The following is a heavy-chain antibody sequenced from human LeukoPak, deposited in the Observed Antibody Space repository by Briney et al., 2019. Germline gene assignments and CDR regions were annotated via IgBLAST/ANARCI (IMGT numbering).Heavy chain of an antibody. J-gene: IGHJ3*02. D-gene: IGHD1-7*01. CDR1: GGSISSSSYY. CDR3: ARLQLPDAFDI. V-gene: IGHV4-39*01. CDR2: ICYSGST. Sequence: PSETLSLTCTVSGGSISSSSYYWGWIRQPPGKGLEWIGSICYSGSTYYNPSLKSRVTISVDTSKNQFSLKLSSVTAADTAVYYCARLQLPDAFDIWGQGTMVTVSS.